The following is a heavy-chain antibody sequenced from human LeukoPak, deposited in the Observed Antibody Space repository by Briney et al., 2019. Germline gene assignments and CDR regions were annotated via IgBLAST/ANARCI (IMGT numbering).Heavy chain of an antibody. Sequence: SETLSLTCAVYGVSFSGYYWSWLRQPPGKGMEWIGEINHSGSTNYNPSPKSRVTISVDTSKNQFSLKLSSVTAAYTAVYYCAGRNNWGQGTLVTVSS. CDR2: INHSGST. D-gene: IGHD1/OR15-1a*01. CDR1: GVSFSGYY. V-gene: IGHV4-34*01. J-gene: IGHJ4*02. CDR3: AGRNN.